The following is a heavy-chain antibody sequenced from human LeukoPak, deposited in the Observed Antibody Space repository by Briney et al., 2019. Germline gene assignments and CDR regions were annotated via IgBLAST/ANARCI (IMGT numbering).Heavy chain of an antibody. CDR2: ISSSASTI. CDR3: AREGCSSTSCYDY. Sequence: GGSLRLSCAASGFTFSGYEMNWVRQAPGKGLEWVSYISSSASTIYYADSVKGRFTISRDNAKNSLYLQMNSLRAEDTAVYYCAREGCSSTSCYDYWGLGTLVTVSS. CDR1: GFTFSGYE. J-gene: IGHJ4*02. D-gene: IGHD2-2*01. V-gene: IGHV3-48*03.